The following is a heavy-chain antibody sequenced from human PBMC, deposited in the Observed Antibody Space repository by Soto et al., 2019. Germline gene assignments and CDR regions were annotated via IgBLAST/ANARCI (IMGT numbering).Heavy chain of an antibody. V-gene: IGHV3-33*01. CDR1: GFTFSSYG. Sequence: QVQLVESGGGVVQPGRSLRLSCAASGFTFSSYGMHWVRQAPGKGLEWVAVIWYDGSNKYYADSVKGRFTISRDNSKSTLYLQMNSLRAKATAVYYCARDWGEGEPTGAYGMDVWGQGTTVTVSS. CDR2: IWYDGSNK. CDR3: ARDWGEGEPTGAYGMDV. J-gene: IGHJ6*02. D-gene: IGHD3-16*01.